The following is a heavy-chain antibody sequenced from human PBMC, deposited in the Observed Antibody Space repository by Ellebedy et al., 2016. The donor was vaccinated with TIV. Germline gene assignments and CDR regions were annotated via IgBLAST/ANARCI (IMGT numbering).Heavy chain of an antibody. V-gene: IGHV1-18*01. Sequence: ASVKVSCXASGYTFTSYGISWVRQAPGQGLEWMGWISAYNGNTNYAQKLQGRVTMTTDTSTSTAYMELRSLRSDDTAVYYCASPREWTGSLIDYGMDVWGQGTTVTVSS. J-gene: IGHJ6*02. CDR3: ASPREWTGSLIDYGMDV. D-gene: IGHD1-26*01. CDR1: GYTFTSYG. CDR2: ISAYNGNT.